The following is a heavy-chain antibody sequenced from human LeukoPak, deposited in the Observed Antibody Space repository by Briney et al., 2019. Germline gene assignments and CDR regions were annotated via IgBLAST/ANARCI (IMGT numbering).Heavy chain of an antibody. CDR1: GGSFSSYY. V-gene: IGHV4-39*07. CDR3: ARDDLAHDYGWPAVYWPFDY. Sequence: PSETPSLTCAVYGGSFSSYYWGWIRQPPGKGLEWIGSIYYSGSTYYNPSLKSRVTISVDTSKNQFSLKLSSVTAADTAVYYCARDDLAHDYGWPAVYWPFDYWGQGTLVTVSS. D-gene: IGHD4-17*01. CDR2: IYYSGST. J-gene: IGHJ4*02.